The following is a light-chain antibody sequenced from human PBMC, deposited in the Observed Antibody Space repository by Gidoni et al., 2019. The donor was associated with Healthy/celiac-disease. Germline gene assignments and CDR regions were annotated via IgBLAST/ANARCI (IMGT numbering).Light chain of an antibody. CDR2: KAS. CDR1: QSISSW. V-gene: IGKV1-5*03. J-gene: IGKJ4*01. CDR3: QQYNSYPLT. Sequence: DIKHTQSPSTLSASVGDRVTITCRASQSISSWLAWYQQKPGNAPKLLIYKASSLESGVPSRFSGSGSGTEFTLTISSLQPDDFATYYCQQYNSYPLTFXGXTKVEIK.